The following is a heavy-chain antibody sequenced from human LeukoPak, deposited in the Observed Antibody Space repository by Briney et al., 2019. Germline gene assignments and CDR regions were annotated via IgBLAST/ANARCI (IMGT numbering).Heavy chain of an antibody. CDR1: RITFNSYA. J-gene: IGHJ4*02. D-gene: IGHD6-19*01. CDR3: AKDWLSSGWYYFDY. Sequence: GGSLRLSCAASRITFNSYAMSWVRQAPGKGLEWVSAISGSGGSTYYADSVKGRFTISRDNSKNTLYLQMNSLRAEDTAVYYCAKDWLSSGWYYFDYWGQGTLVTVSS. CDR2: ISGSGGST. V-gene: IGHV3-23*01.